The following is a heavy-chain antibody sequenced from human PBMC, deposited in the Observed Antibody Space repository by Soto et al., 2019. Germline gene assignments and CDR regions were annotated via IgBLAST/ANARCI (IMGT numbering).Heavy chain of an antibody. CDR3: ARDKITGLFDY. CDR1: GGSFSGYY. Sequence: SETLSLTCAVYGGSFSGYYWTWIRQPPGTGLEWIGEINHSGSTNYNPSLKRRVTISVDTSKNQFSLKLTSVTAADTAVYYCARDKITGLFDYWGQGTLVTVSS. J-gene: IGHJ4*02. V-gene: IGHV4-34*01. CDR2: INHSGST. D-gene: IGHD2-8*02.